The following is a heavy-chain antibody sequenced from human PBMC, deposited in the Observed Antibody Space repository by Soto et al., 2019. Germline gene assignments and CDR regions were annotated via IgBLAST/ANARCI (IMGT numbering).Heavy chain of an antibody. CDR1: GFTFGDYV. J-gene: IGHJ4*02. D-gene: IGHD3-10*01. Sequence: GGSLRLSCTASGFTFGDYVMIWFRQAPGKGLEWVGFITSKAYGGTTEYAATVKGRFTISRDDSKSIAYLQMNSLKTDDTAVYYCSRVPPNNRGAPLDYWGQGTLVTVSS. CDR2: ITSKAYGGTT. V-gene: IGHV3-49*03. CDR3: SRVPPNNRGAPLDY.